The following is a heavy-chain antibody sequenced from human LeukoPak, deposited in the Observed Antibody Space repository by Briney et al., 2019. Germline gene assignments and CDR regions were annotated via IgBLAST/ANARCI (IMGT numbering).Heavy chain of an antibody. V-gene: IGHV3-23*01. CDR1: GLTFSSYA. Sequence: PGGSLRLSCAASGLTFSSYAMSWVRQAPGKGLEWVSAISGSGGSTYYADSVKGRFTISRDNSKNTLYLQMNSLRAEDTAVYYCAKPGVPSAYYYYGMDVWGQGTTVTVSS. CDR3: AKPGVPSAYYYYGMDV. D-gene: IGHD7-27*01. J-gene: IGHJ6*02. CDR2: ISGSGGST.